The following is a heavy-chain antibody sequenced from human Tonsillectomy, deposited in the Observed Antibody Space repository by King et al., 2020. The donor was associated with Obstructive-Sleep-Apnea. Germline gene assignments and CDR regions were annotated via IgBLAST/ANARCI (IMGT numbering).Heavy chain of an antibody. CDR1: GITFSRSW. J-gene: IGHJ5*02. CDR3: ARGGVGWFDP. Sequence: VQLVESGGGLVQPGGSLRLTCAASGITFSRSWMHWVRQVPGKGLVWVSRINSDGSSTTYADSVKGRITISRDNAKNTLYLQMNSLRVEDTAVYYCARGGVGWFDPWGQGTLVTVSS. D-gene: IGHD2-2*01. CDR2: INSDGSST. V-gene: IGHV3-74*01.